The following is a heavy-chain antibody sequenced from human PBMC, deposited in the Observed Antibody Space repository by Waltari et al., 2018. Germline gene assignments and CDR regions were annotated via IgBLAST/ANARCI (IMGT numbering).Heavy chain of an antibody. CDR2: ISAYNGNR. Sequence: QVHLLQSGPEVKKPGASVKVSCKASGYSFTNYGIRWVRQDPGQGLEWMGWISAYNGNRNYAQKLQGRVTMTTDTSTRTAYMELRNLRSDDTAVYYCARSLVGATLKAAFDIWGQGTMVTVSS. V-gene: IGHV1-18*01. J-gene: IGHJ3*02. D-gene: IGHD1-26*01. CDR1: GYSFTNYG. CDR3: ARSLVGATLKAAFDI.